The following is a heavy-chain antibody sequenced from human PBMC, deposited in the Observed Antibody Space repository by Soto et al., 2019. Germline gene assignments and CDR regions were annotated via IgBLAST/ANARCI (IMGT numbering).Heavy chain of an antibody. Sequence: QVQLVQSGAEVKKPGSSVKVSCKASGGTFSSYAISWVRQAPGQGLEWMGGIIPIFGTANYAQKFQGRVKITTDESKSTANMEMSRLRSEETAVYYCTRDTANNYTIMTGYYYYGMGVWGQGTTVTVS. CDR1: GGTFSSYA. CDR2: IIPIFGTA. V-gene: IGHV1-69*01. CDR3: TRDTANNYTIMTGYYYYGMGV. D-gene: IGHD3-9*01. J-gene: IGHJ6*01.